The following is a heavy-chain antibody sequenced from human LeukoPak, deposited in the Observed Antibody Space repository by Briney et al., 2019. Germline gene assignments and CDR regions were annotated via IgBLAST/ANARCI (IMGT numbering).Heavy chain of an antibody. V-gene: IGHV1-18*01. CDR1: GYTFSSYG. J-gene: IGHJ4*02. CDR2: ISVYNGNT. CDR3: ARDAYTSGADY. D-gene: IGHD3-16*01. Sequence: DSVKVSCKASGYTFSSYGISWVRQAPGQGLEWMGWISVYNGNTNNIQKLQGRVTMTRDTSTNTACTELRSLRSDDTAVYYCARDAYTSGADYWGQGTLVTVSS.